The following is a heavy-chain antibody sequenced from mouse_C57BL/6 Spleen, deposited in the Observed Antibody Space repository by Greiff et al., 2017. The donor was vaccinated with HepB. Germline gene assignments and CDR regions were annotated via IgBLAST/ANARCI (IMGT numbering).Heavy chain of an antibody. CDR2: IHPNSGST. J-gene: IGHJ3*01. CDR1: GYTFTSYW. CDR3: AFIYDGYLAWFAY. D-gene: IGHD2-3*01. V-gene: IGHV1-64*01. Sequence: VKLQQPGAELVKPGASVKLSCKASGYTFTSYWMHWVKQRPGQGLEWIGMIHPNSGSTNYNEKFKSKATLTVDKSSSTAYMQLSSLTSEDSAVYYCAFIYDGYLAWFAYWGQGTLVTVSA.